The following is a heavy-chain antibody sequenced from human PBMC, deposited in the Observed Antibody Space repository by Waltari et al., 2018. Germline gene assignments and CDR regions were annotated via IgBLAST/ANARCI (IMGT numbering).Heavy chain of an antibody. CDR3: ARSIAARPNYYYYYGMDV. D-gene: IGHD6-6*01. J-gene: IGHJ6*02. CDR2: IYTSGST. V-gene: IGHV4-61*09. Sequence: QVQLQESGPGLVKPSQTLSLTCTFSGGSIRRGRSYWSWIRQPAGRGLEWIGYIYTSGSTNYNPSLKSRVTISVDTSKNQFSLKLSSVTAADTAVYYCARSIAARPNYYYYYGMDVWGQGTTVTVSS. CDR1: GGSIRRGRSY.